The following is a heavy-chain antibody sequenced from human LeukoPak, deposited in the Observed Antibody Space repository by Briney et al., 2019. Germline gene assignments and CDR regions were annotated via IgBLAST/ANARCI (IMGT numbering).Heavy chain of an antibody. V-gene: IGHV4-34*01. D-gene: IGHD2-15*01. CDR1: GGSFSGYY. CDR3: ARDSLKWGYCSGGSCDDAFDI. Sequence: SETLSLTCAVYGGSFSGYYWSWIRQPPGKGLEWIGEINHSGSTNYNPSLKSRVTMSVDTSKNQFSLKLSSVTAADTAVYYCARDSLKWGYCSGGSCDDAFDIWGQGTMVTVSS. CDR2: INHSGST. J-gene: IGHJ3*02.